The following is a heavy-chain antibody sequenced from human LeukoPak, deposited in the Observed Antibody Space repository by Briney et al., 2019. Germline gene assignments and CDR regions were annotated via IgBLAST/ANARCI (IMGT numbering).Heavy chain of an antibody. CDR3: AKDEELGYSYGAIDY. Sequence: PGGSLRLSCAASGFTFSSYAMSWVRQAPGKGLEWVSAISGSGGSTYYADSVKGRFTIPRENSKNTLYLQMNSLRAEDTAVYYCAKDEELGYSYGAIDYWGQGTLVTVSS. CDR1: GFTFSSYA. D-gene: IGHD5-18*01. V-gene: IGHV3-23*01. CDR2: ISGSGGST. J-gene: IGHJ4*02.